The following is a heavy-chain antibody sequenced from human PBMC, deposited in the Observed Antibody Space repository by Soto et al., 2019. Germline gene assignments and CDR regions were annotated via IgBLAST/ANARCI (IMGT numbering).Heavy chain of an antibody. CDR1: GYTFTSYG. D-gene: IGHD3-22*01. CDR2: ISAYNGNT. V-gene: IGHV1-18*01. CDR3: ARDLTPGVVDH. Sequence: QVQVVQSGAEVKKPGASVKVSCKASGYTFTSYGISWVRQAPGQGLEWMGWISAYNGNTKYAQKLQGRVTMTTDTPTSTAYMELRGLRSDDTAVYYCARDLTPGVVDHWGQGTLVTVSS. J-gene: IGHJ4*02.